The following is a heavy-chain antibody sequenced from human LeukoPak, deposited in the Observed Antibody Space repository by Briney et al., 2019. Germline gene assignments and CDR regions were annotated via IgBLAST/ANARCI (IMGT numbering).Heavy chain of an antibody. J-gene: IGHJ5*02. D-gene: IGHD2-2*01. CDR1: GYTFTGNY. V-gene: IGHV1-2*02. CDR3: ARGGGRTSSAFDP. Sequence: GASVKVSGKASGYTFTGNYLHWVRQAPGQGLEWMGWINPNSGDTKYAQKFQGRVTMTRDTSVSTAHMQLSRMRYDDTAVYYCARGGGRTSSAFDPWGQGTLVTVSS. CDR2: INPNSGDT.